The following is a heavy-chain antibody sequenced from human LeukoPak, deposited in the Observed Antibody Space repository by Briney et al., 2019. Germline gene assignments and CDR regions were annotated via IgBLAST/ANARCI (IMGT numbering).Heavy chain of an antibody. CDR3: ARDGGSYGAVDY. V-gene: IGHV4-59*01. CDR2: IYSSGST. CDR1: GGSISSYY. J-gene: IGHJ4*02. D-gene: IGHD4-17*01. Sequence: SETLSLTCTVSGGSISSYYWSWIRQPPGKGLEWIGYIYSSGSTNYNPSLKSRVTISVNTSKNQFSLKLSSVTAADTAVYYCARDGGSYGAVDYWGQGTLVTVSS.